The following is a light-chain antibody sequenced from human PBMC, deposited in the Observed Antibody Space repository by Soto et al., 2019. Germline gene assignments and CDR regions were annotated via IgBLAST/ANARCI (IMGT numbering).Light chain of an antibody. CDR3: VLYMGSGIWV. CDR2: STN. J-gene: IGLJ2*01. V-gene: IGLV8-61*01. Sequence: QAVVTQEPSFSVSPGGTVTLTCGLSSGSVSTSYYPSWYQQTPGQAPRTLIYSTNTRSSGVPDRFSGSILGNKAALTITGDQADDASAYSCVLYMGSGIWVFGGGTQLTVL. CDR1: SGSVSTSYY.